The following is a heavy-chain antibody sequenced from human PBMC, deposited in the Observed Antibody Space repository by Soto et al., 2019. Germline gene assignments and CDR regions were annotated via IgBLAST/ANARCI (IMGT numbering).Heavy chain of an antibody. CDR3: AQDRGWGVVSPSHDY. CDR1: GFTFRNFV. D-gene: IGHD2-21*01. CDR2: IRGSGGET. V-gene: IGHV3-23*01. J-gene: IGHJ4*02. Sequence: EVQLLESGGGLVQPGGSLRVSCAASGFTFRNFVMSWVRQAPGKGLEWVSAIRGSGGETFYVDSVKGRFTISRDNSRNPLDLQMNSRRDGDTALYFCAQDRGWGVVSPSHDYWGRGTLVTVSS.